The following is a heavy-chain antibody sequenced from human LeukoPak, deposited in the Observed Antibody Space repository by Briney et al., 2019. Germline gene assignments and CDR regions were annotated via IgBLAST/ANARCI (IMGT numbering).Heavy chain of an antibody. CDR3: ARVSDIVATIRTSTGAPD. CDR1: GFIFSNFA. CDR2: ISYDGSNK. D-gene: IGHD5-12*01. Sequence: PGGSLRLSCAASGFIFSNFAMHWVRQAPGKGLEWVAVISYDGSNKYYADSVKGRFTISRDNSKNTLYLQMNSLRAEDTAVYYCARVSDIVATIRTSTGAPDWGQGTLVTVSS. V-gene: IGHV3-30*19. J-gene: IGHJ4*02.